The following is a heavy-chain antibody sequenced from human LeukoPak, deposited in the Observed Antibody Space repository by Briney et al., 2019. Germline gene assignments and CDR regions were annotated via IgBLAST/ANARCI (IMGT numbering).Heavy chain of an antibody. J-gene: IGHJ3*02. CDR2: IWYDGSNK. CDR3: ARGAYCSGGRCPGAFDI. D-gene: IGHD2-15*01. Sequence: GGSLRLSCAASGFTFSSYAMYWVRQAPGKGLEWVTIIWYDGSNKDYADSVKGRFTISRDNSKNTLYLQMNSLRAEDTAVYYCARGAYCSGGRCPGAFDIWGQGTMVTVSS. CDR1: GFTFSSYA. V-gene: IGHV3-33*01.